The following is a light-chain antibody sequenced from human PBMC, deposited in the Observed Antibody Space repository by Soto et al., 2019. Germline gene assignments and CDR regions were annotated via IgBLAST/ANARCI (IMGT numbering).Light chain of an antibody. CDR3: QQFESSVT. CDR1: QSVSSTF. J-gene: IGKJ1*01. V-gene: IGKV3-20*01. Sequence: EIVLTQSPGSLSLSPGERATLSCRASQSVSSTFFAWYQQRPGQAPRLLMYGASSRATGIPERFSGSGSGTDCTLTISRLEPEDFAVYYCQQFESSVTFGQGTKVEIK. CDR2: GAS.